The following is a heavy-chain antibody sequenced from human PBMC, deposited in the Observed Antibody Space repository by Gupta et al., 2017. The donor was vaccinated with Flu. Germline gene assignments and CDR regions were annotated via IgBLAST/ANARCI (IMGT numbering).Heavy chain of an antibody. D-gene: IGHD1-20*01. CDR1: GYY. V-gene: IGHV4-34*01. CDR3: ARGRYNWNHIDKFDY. J-gene: IGHJ4*02. CDR2: INHSGST. Sequence: GYYWSWIRQPPGKGLEWIGEINHSGSTNYNPSLKSRVTISVDTSKNQFSLKLSSVTAADTAVYYCARGRYNWNHIDKFDYWGQGTLVTVSS.